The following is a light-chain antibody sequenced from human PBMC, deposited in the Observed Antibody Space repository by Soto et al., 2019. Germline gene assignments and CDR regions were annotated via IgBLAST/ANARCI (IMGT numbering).Light chain of an antibody. V-gene: IGKV3-11*01. CDR3: QQRSNWLT. CDR1: QSVGRY. Sequence: EIVLTQSPASLSLSPGERATLSCRASQSVGRYLAWYQQKTGQAPRLLISDASNRATGIPARFSGSGSGTDFTLTISSLEPEDFAVYYCQQRSNWLTFGGGTKVEIK. J-gene: IGKJ4*01. CDR2: DAS.